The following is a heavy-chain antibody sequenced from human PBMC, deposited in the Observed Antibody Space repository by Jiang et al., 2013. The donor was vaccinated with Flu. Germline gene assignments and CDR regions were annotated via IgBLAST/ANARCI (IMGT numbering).Heavy chain of an antibody. D-gene: IGHD3-3*01. J-gene: IGHJ3*02. CDR2: ISGSGGST. CDR1: GFTFSSYA. V-gene: IGHV3-23*01. Sequence: AASGFTFSSYAMSWVRQAPGKGLEWVSAISGSGGSTYYADSVKGRFTISRDNSKSTLYLQMNSLRAEDTSLYYCVSVSGDASTLRRGAFDIWGQGTMVTVSS. CDR3: VSVSGDASTLRRGAFDI.